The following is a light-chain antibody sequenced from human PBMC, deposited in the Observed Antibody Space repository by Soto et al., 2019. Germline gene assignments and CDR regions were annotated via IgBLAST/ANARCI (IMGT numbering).Light chain of an antibody. CDR1: NIGSDT. V-gene: IGLV3-21*02. J-gene: IGLJ1*01. CDR2: DDS. CDR3: LVWDSIGDNYV. Sequence: SYELTQPPSVSVAPGETARITRGINNIGSDTVHWYQQKPGQAPVVVVYDDSERPSGTPERISGSNSGDTATLTIRRVEAGDEADYYCLVWDSIGDNYVFGSGTKVTVL.